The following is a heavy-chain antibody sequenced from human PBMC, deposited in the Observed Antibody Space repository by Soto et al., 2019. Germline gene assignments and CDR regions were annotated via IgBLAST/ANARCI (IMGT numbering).Heavy chain of an antibody. CDR3: ARGDSTDCSNGVCSFFYNHDMDV. D-gene: IGHD2-8*01. CDR1: GYSFTDYH. J-gene: IGHJ6*02. Sequence: QVQLVQSGAEVKKPGASVKVSCKASGYSFTDYHIHWVRQAPGQGLEWLGRINPKSGGTSTAQKFQGWVTMTTDTSISTASMELTRLTSDDTAIYYCARGDSTDCSNGVCSFFYNHDMDVWGPGTSITVS. V-gene: IGHV1-2*04. CDR2: INPKSGGT.